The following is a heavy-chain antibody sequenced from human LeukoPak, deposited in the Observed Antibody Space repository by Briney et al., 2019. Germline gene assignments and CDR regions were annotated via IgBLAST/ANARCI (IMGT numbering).Heavy chain of an antibody. CDR3: ARHLDDSSGYYYRTMYYFDY. Sequence: ESLKISCKGSGYSFTTYRIGWVRQMPGKGLEWMGVVSPGDSDTRYSPSFQGQVTISADKSISTAHLQWSSLKASDTAMYYCARHLDDSSGYYYRTMYYFDYWGQGTLVTVSS. CDR1: GYSFTTYR. J-gene: IGHJ4*02. CDR2: VSPGDSDT. V-gene: IGHV5-51*01. D-gene: IGHD3-22*01.